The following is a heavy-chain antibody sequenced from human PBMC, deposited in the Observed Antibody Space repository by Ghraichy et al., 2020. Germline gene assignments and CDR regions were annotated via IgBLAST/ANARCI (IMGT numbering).Heavy chain of an antibody. V-gene: IGHV3-48*03. D-gene: IGHD3-3*01. CDR1: GFTFSSYE. CDR2: ISSSGSTI. J-gene: IGHJ6*02. CDR3: ARDGGFWSGYYSSYYGMDV. Sequence: GGSLRLSCAASGFTFSSYEMNWVRQAPGKGLEWVSYISSSGSTIYYADSVKGRFTISRDNAKNSLYLQMNSLRAEDTAVYYCARDGGFWSGYYSSYYGMDVWGQGTTVTVSS.